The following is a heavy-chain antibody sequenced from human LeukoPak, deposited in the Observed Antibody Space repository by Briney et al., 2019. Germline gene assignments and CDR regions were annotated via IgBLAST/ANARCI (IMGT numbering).Heavy chain of an antibody. Sequence: PSETLSLTCTVSGGSVSSGSYYWSWIRQPPGKGLEWLGYIYYSGSTNYNPSLKSRVTISVDTSKNQFSLKLSSVTAADTAVYYCATGNWNYGSSAFDYWGQGTLVTVSS. CDR1: GGSVSSGSYY. D-gene: IGHD1-7*01. CDR2: IYYSGST. V-gene: IGHV4-61*01. J-gene: IGHJ4*02. CDR3: ATGNWNYGSSAFDY.